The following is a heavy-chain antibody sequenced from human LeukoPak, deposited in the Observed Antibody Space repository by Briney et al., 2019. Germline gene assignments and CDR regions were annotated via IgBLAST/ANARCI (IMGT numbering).Heavy chain of an antibody. V-gene: IGHV3-20*04. J-gene: IGHJ4*02. CDR1: GFTFDDYG. CDR2: INWNGYIT. CDR3: ARRSAVAGTLDY. Sequence: GGSLRLSCAASGFTFDDYGMSWVRQAPGKGLEWVSGINWNGYITTYADSVKGRFTISRDNAKNTLYLQMNSLRAEDTAVYYCARRSAVAGTLDYWGQGTPVTVSS. D-gene: IGHD6-19*01.